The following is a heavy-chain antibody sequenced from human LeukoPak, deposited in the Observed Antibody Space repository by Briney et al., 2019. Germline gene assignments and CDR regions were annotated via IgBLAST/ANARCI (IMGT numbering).Heavy chain of an antibody. CDR2: MNPNSGNT. Sequence: ASVKVSCKASGYTFTSYDINWVRQAPGQGLEWMGWMNPNSGNTGYAQKFQGRVTMTRNTSISTAYMELSSLRSEDTAVYYCARGYYDYVWGSYRYYGWFDPWGQGTLVTVSS. CDR3: ARGYYDYVWGSYRYYGWFDP. D-gene: IGHD3-16*02. V-gene: IGHV1-8*01. J-gene: IGHJ5*02. CDR1: GYTFTSYD.